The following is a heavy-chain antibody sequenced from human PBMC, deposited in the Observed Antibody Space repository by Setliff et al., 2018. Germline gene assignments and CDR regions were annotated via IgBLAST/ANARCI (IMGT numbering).Heavy chain of an antibody. CDR2: IYTDGSS. D-gene: IGHD3-3*01. J-gene: IGHJ6*03. Sequence: PSETLSLTCTVSGGSLSSYNYWSWIRQPAGKGLEWIGQIYTDGSSNYNPSLKSRVTISVDKSKNQFSLKLSSVTAADTAVYYCARMSGFQYIDVWGKGTTVTVSS. CDR1: GGSLSSYNY. V-gene: IGHV4-61*09. CDR3: ARMSGFQYIDV.